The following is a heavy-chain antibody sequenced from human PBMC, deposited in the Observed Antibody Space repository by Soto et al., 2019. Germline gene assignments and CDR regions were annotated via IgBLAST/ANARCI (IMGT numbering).Heavy chain of an antibody. Sequence: QVQLVESGGGVVQPGRSLRLSCAASGFTFSSYAMHWVRQAPGKGLEWVAVISYDGSNKYYADSVKGRFTISRDNSKNTLYLQMNSLRAEDTAVYYCARDTNYYGSGMSYYYYGMDVW. CDR3: ARDTNYYGSGMSYYYYGMDV. CDR2: ISYDGSNK. J-gene: IGHJ6*01. V-gene: IGHV3-30-3*01. D-gene: IGHD3-10*01. CDR1: GFTFSSYA.